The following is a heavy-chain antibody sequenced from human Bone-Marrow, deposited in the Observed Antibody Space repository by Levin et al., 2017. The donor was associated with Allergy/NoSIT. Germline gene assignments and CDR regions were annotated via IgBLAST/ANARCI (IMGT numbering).Heavy chain of an antibody. CDR3: AKVTAAVADPSKDWYFDL. Sequence: GGSLRLSCAASGFTFDDYAMHWVRQAPGKGLEWVSGISWNSGSIGYADSVKGRFTISRDNAKNSLYLQMNSLRAEDTALYYCAKVTAAVADPSKDWYFDLWGRGTLVTVSS. CDR2: ISWNSGSI. J-gene: IGHJ2*01. V-gene: IGHV3-9*01. CDR1: GFTFDDYA. D-gene: IGHD6-19*01.